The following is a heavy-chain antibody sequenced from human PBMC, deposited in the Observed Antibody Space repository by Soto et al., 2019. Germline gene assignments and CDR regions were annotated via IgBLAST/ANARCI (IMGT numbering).Heavy chain of an antibody. CDR2: IYPGDSDT. J-gene: IGHJ3*02. Sequence: PGESLKISCEGSGYSFTSYWSGWVRQMPGKGLEWMGIIYPGDSDTRYSPSFQGQVTISADKSISTAYPQWSSLKASDTAMYYCARPIWFGDAFDAFDIWGQGTMVTV. D-gene: IGHD3-10*01. CDR1: GYSFTSYW. CDR3: ARPIWFGDAFDAFDI. V-gene: IGHV5-51*01.